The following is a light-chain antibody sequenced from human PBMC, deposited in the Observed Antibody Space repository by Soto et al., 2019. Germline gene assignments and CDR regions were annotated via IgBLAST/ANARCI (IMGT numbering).Light chain of an antibody. CDR1: RSNVGGYNY. CDR3: SSYTNSSSFYD. J-gene: IGLJ1*01. V-gene: IGLV2-14*01. Sequence: QSVLTPLPPVSRSPSRTFSIFCSGKRSNVGGYNYVSWYQQHPGKAPKLMIYDVSNRPSGVSNRFSGSKSGNTASLTISGLQADDEADYTGSSYTNSSSFYDVGTGTKVTV. CDR2: DVS.